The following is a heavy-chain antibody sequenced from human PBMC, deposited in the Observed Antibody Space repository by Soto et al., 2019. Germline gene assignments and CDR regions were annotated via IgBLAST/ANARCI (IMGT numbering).Heavy chain of an antibody. CDR3: ARDDYYDTSGYLALFDY. CDR1: GFTFSSYS. CDR2: ISSSSSTI. V-gene: IGHV3-48*02. Sequence: GGSLRLSCAASGFTFSSYSMNWVRQAPRKGLDWVSYISSSSSTIYYADSVKGRFTISRDNAKNSLYLQMNSLRDEDTAVYYCARDDYYDTSGYLALFDYWGQGTLVTVSS. D-gene: IGHD3-22*01. J-gene: IGHJ4*02.